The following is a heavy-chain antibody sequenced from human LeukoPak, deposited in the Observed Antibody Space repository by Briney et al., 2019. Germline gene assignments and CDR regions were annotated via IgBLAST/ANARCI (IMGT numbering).Heavy chain of an antibody. V-gene: IGHV1-69*06. J-gene: IGHJ4*02. D-gene: IGHD3-9*01. CDR1: GGTFSSYA. Sequence: SVKVSCKASGGTFSSYAISWVRQAPGQGLEWMGGIIPIFGTANYAQKFQGRVTITADKSTSTAYMELSSLRSEDTAVYYCARVGNYDILTGYYTFDYWGQGTLVTVPS. CDR3: ARVGNYDILTGYYTFDY. CDR2: IIPIFGTA.